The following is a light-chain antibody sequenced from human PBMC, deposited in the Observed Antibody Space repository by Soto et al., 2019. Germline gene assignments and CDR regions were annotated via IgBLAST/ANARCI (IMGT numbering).Light chain of an antibody. CDR3: MQALQTLWT. CDR2: GAS. V-gene: IGKV3-15*01. Sequence: EIVMTQSPVTLSVFPWERATLSCRASQSVGATVAWYHQRPGQAPRLLISGASTRATGVPARVSASGSGTAFTLTITSLQSDDVGVYYCMQALQTLWTFGQGTKVDIK. CDR1: QSVGAT. J-gene: IGKJ1*01.